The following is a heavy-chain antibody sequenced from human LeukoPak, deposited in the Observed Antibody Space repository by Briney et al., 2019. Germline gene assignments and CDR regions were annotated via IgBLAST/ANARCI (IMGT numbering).Heavy chain of an antibody. V-gene: IGHV4-34*01. Sequence: SETLSLTCAVYGGYFSGYYWSWIRQHPGKGLEWIGEINHSGSTNYNPSLKSRVTISVDTSKNQFSLKVSSVTAADTAVYYCARDHQGYCSSTRCFNWFDPWGQGTLVTVSS. CDR1: GGYFSGYY. CDR2: INHSGST. CDR3: ARDHQGYCSSTRCFNWFDP. D-gene: IGHD2-2*01. J-gene: IGHJ5*02.